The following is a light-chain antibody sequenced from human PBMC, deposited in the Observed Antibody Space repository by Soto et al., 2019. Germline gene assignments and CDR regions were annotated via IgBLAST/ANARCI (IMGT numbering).Light chain of an antibody. CDR1: QGISSY. CDR3: QQLNSYPLT. V-gene: IGKV1-9*01. Sequence: DIQLTQSPSFLSASVGDRVTITCRASQGISSYLAWYQQKPGKAPKLLIYAASTLQSGVPSRLSGSGSGTEVTLTISSRQPEDFATYYCQQLNSYPLTVGGGSKVEIK. CDR2: AAS. J-gene: IGKJ4*02.